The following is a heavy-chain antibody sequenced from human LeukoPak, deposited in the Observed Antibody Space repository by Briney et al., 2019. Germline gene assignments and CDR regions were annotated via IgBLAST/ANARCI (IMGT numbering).Heavy chain of an antibody. V-gene: IGHV4-31*03. CDR3: ARDRGLGAYYYYYMDV. CDR2: IYYSGST. CDR1: GGSIRSGGYY. Sequence: SHTLSLICTVSGGSIRSGGYYWSWIRQHPGKGLEWIGYIYYSGSTYYNPSLKSRVTISVDTSKNQFSLKLSSVTAADTAVYYCARDRGLGAYYYYYMDVWGKGTTVTVSS. J-gene: IGHJ6*03. D-gene: IGHD3-10*01.